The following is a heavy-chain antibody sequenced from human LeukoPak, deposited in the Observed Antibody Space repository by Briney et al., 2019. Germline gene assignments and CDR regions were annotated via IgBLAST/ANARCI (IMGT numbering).Heavy chain of an antibody. CDR3: AKDFHYYDSSGYQNDAFDI. CDR2: ISGSGGST. CDR1: GFIFSSHG. Sequence: GGTLRLSCAASGFIFSSHGMNWVRQAPGKGLEWVSAISGSGGSTYYADSVKGRFTISRDNSKNTLYLQMNSLRAEDTAVYYCAKDFHYYDSSGYQNDAFDIWGQGTMVTVSS. V-gene: IGHV3-23*01. D-gene: IGHD3-22*01. J-gene: IGHJ3*02.